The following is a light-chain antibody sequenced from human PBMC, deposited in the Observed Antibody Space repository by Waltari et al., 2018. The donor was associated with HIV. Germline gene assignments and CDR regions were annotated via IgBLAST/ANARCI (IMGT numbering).Light chain of an antibody. CDR2: SDD. V-gene: IGLV1-44*01. CDR1: DSTIGSNT. J-gene: IGLJ1*01. CDR3: AAWDDSLNAYV. Sequence: QSVLTQPPSASGTPGQRVVISCSGSDSTIGSNTIKWFQQLPGSAPKVLVYSDDHRASGVPDRFSGSKSGTSASLAISGVQSEDEADYYCAAWDDSLNAYVFGSGTKVTVL.